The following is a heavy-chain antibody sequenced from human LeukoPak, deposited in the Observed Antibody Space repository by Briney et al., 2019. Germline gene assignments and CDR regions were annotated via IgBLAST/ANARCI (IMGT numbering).Heavy chain of an antibody. CDR2: INSDGSST. CDR1: GFTFSSYW. CDR3: ARGPGRSYFKPFDY. Sequence: GGSLRLSCAASGFTFSSYWMHWVRQAPGKGLVWVSRINSDGSSTSYADSVKGRFTISRDNAKNTLYLQMNSLRAEDTAVYYRARGPGRSYFKPFDYWGQGTLVTVSS. D-gene: IGHD2/OR15-2a*01. J-gene: IGHJ4*02. V-gene: IGHV3-74*01.